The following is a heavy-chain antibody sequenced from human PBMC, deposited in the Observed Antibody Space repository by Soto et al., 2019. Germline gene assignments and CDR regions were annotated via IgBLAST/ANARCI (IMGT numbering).Heavy chain of an antibody. V-gene: IGHV1-18*01. CDR1: GYTFTSYG. Sequence: QVHLVQSGAEVKKPGASVKVSCKGSGYTFTSYGITWVRQAPGQGLEWMGWISAHTGNTNYAQNLQGRVTVTRDTSTSTAYMELRSLRSDATAVYYCARGRYGDYWGQGALVTVSS. CDR3: ARGRYGDY. CDR2: ISAHTGNT. D-gene: IGHD1-1*01. J-gene: IGHJ4*02.